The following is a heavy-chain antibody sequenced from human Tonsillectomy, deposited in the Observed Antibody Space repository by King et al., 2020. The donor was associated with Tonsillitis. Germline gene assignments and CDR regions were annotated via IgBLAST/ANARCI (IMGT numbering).Heavy chain of an antibody. D-gene: IGHD1-14*01. CDR1: GFTFSSYW. V-gene: IGHV3-7*03. CDR3: VRGTIPQLGLKTGFDS. CDR2: IKPDVSEK. Sequence: VQLVESGGGLVQPGGSLRLSCAASGFTFSSYWMYWVRQAPGKGLEWVANIKPDVSEKYYVDSVKGRFTISRDNAKNSLYLQMINLRAEDTAVYYCVRGTIPQLGLKTGFDSWGQGTLVTVSS. J-gene: IGHJ4*02.